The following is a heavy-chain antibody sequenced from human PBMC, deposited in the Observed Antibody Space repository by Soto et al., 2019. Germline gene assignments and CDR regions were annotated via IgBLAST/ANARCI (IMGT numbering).Heavy chain of an antibody. D-gene: IGHD3-3*01. CDR1: GYTFTSYD. CDR2: MNPNSGNT. Sequence: ASVKVSCKASGYTFTSYDINWVRQATGQGLEWMGWMNPNSGNTGYAQKFQGRVTMTRNTSISTAYMELSSLRSEDTAVYYCARAPLPLYDFLSGYWTAGYNWFDPWGQGTLVTVSS. V-gene: IGHV1-8*01. J-gene: IGHJ5*02. CDR3: ARAPLPLYDFLSGYWTAGYNWFDP.